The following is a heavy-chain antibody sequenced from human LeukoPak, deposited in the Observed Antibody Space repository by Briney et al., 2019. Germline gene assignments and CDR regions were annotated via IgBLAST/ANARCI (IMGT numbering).Heavy chain of an antibody. CDR2: TYYRSKWYN. V-gene: IGHV6-1*01. J-gene: IGHJ3*02. CDR1: GDSVSSNSAA. Sequence: SQTLSLTCAISGDSVSSNSAAWNWIRQSPSRGLEWLGRTYYRSKWYNDYAVSVKSRITINPDTSKNQFSLQLNSVTPEDTAVYYCAKSKGRRITMVRGVIPSAFDIWGQGTMVTVSS. CDR3: AKSKGRRITMVRGVIPSAFDI. D-gene: IGHD3-10*01.